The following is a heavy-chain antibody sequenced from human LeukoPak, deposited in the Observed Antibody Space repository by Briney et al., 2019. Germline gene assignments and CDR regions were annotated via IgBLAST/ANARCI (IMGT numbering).Heavy chain of an antibody. Sequence: GESLKISCKGSGYSSTSYWIGWVRQMPGKGLEWMGIIYPGDSDTRYSPSFQGQVTISADKSISTAYLQWSSLKASDTAMYYCARKGYCSGGSCYLGWFDPWGQGTLVTVSS. J-gene: IGHJ5*02. CDR3: ARKGYCSGGSCYLGWFDP. CDR2: IYPGDSDT. D-gene: IGHD2-15*01. CDR1: GYSSTSYW. V-gene: IGHV5-51*01.